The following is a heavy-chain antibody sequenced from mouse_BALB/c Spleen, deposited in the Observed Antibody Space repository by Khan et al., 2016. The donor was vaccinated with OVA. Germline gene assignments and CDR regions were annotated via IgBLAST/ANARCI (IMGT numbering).Heavy chain of an antibody. CDR1: GFTFRIYT. V-gene: IGHV5-9*03. D-gene: IGHD2-4*01. CDR2: ISSGGGDT. CDR3: ARSLIYYDYDGNAMDY. Sequence: EVELVESGGGLVKPGGSLKLSCAASGFTFRIYTMSWVRQTPEKRLEWVATISSGGGDTYYPDSVKGRFTISRDHAKNNQYLQMSSLRSEDTALYYCARSLIYYDYDGNAMDYWGQGTSVTVSS. J-gene: IGHJ4*01.